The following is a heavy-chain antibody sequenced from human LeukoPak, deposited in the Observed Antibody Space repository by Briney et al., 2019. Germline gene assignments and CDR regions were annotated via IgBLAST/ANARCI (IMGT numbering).Heavy chain of an antibody. CDR1: GGSISSGDYY. CDR3: ARDYDSSGYYPWYYGMDV. Sequence: SETLSLTRTLSGGSISSGDYYWSWIRQPPGKGLEWLGYIYYSGSTCDNPSLKSRVTISVDTSKNQFSRKLSSVTAADTAVYYCARDYDSSGYYPWYYGMDVWGQGTTVTVSS. J-gene: IGHJ6*02. V-gene: IGHV4-30-4*01. D-gene: IGHD3-22*01. CDR2: IYYSGST.